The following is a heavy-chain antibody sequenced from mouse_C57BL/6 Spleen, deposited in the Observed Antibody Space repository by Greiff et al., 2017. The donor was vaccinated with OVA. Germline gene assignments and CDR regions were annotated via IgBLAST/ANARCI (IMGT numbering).Heavy chain of an antibody. V-gene: IGHV1-22*01. J-gene: IGHJ3*01. CDR1: GYTFTDYT. CDR2: INPNNGGT. D-gene: IGHD1-1*01. CDR3: ARKGPYYYGSSYAFAY. Sequence: SGPELVKPGASVKMSCKASGYTFTDYTMHWVKQSHGKSLEWIGYINPNNGGTSYNQKSNGKATLTVNKSSSTAYMELRSLTSEDSAVYYCARKGPYYYGSSYAFAYWGQGTLVTVSA.